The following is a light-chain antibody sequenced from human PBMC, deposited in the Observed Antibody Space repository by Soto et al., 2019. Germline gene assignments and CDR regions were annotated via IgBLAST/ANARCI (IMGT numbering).Light chain of an antibody. CDR1: SSDIGFYDY. J-gene: IGLJ1*01. CDR3: SSYAGSSIYV. Sequence: QSALTQPPSASGSLGQSVTVSCTGTSSDIGFYDYVSWYQLHPGKVPKLLIYGVTRRPSGVPDRFSGSKSGNTASLTVSGLQAEDEGVYYCSSYAGSSIYVFGSGTKVTVL. CDR2: GVT. V-gene: IGLV2-8*01.